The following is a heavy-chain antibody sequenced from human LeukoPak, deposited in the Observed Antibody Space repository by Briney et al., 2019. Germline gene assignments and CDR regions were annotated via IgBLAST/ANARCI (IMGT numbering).Heavy chain of an antibody. J-gene: IGHJ4*02. CDR1: GFSVSSFG. D-gene: IGHD6-19*01. V-gene: IGHV3-23*01. Sequence: GGSLRLSCAVSGFSVSSFGMSWVRQAPGKGLEWISAISVDGESAYYADSVKGRFIISRDNSKNTLYLQLSSLRAEDTAVYYCAQGYLSGWYPYWGLGSLVSVSS. CDR2: ISVDGESA. CDR3: AQGYLSGWYPY.